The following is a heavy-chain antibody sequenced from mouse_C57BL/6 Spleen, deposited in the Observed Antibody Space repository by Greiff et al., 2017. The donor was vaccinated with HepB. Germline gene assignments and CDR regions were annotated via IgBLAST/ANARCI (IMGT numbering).Heavy chain of an antibody. J-gene: IGHJ3*01. CDR1: GYTFTDYY. V-gene: IGHV1-26*01. D-gene: IGHD1-1*01. CDR3: ARRSQAYGSFAY. Sequence: VQLQQSGPELVKPGASVKISCKASGYTFTDYYMNWVKQSHGKSLEWIGDINPNNGGTSYNQKFKGKATLTVDKSSRTAYMELRSLTSEDSAVYYCARRSQAYGSFAYWGQGTLVTVSA. CDR2: INPNNGGT.